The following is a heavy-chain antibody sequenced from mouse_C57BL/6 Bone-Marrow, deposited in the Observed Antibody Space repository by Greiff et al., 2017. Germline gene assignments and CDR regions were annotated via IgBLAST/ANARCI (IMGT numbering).Heavy chain of an antibody. J-gene: IGHJ3*01. V-gene: IGHV8-8*01. CDR3: ARMEDYGGAWFAY. CDR1: GFSLRTFGMG. CDR2: IWWDDDK. Sequence: QVTLKVSGPGILQPSQTLSLTCSFSGFSLRTFGMGVGWIRQPSGKGLEWLAHIWWDDDKYYNPALKSRLTISKDTSKKQVFLKIANVDTADTATYSCARMEDYGGAWFAYWGQGTLVTVSA. D-gene: IGHD2-4*01.